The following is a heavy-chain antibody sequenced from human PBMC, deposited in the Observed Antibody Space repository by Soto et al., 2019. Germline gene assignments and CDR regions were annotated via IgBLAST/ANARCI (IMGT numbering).Heavy chain of an antibody. CDR1: GGCSSSNN. V-gene: IGHV4-59*01. CDR3: ARDSGYYGMDV. J-gene: IGHJ6*02. CDR2: IYYSGST. Sequence: GGCSSSNNWSWIRQPPGKGLEWIGYIYYSGSTNYNPSLKSRVTISVDTSKNQFSLKLSSVTAADTAVYYCARDSGYYGMDVWGQGTTVTVSS. D-gene: IGHD3-10*01.